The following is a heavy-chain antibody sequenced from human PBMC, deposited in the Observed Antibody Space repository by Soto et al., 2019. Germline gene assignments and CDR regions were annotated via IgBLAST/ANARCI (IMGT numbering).Heavy chain of an antibody. V-gene: IGHV3-48*02. Sequence: PGGSLRLSCAASGFTFSSYSMNWVRQAPGKGLEWVSYISSSSSTIYYADSVKGRFTISRDNAKNSLYLQMNSLRDEDTAVYYCVRGPWLVGDVTSFDYWGQGTLVTVSS. CDR1: GFTFSSYS. D-gene: IGHD6-19*01. J-gene: IGHJ4*02. CDR2: ISSSSSTI. CDR3: VRGPWLVGDVTSFDY.